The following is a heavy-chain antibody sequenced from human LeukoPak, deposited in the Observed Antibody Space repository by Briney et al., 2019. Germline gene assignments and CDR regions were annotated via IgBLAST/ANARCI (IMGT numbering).Heavy chain of an antibody. V-gene: IGHV1-18*01. CDR2: ISAYNGNT. Sequence: ASVKVSCKASGYTFTSYGISWVRQAPGQGLELMGWISAYNGNTNYAQKLQGRVTMTTDTSTSTAYMELRSLRSDDTAVYYYARAPDPYSSSSAYFFDYWGQGTLVTVSS. J-gene: IGHJ4*02. D-gene: IGHD6-6*01. CDR3: ARAPDPYSSSSAYFFDY. CDR1: GYTFTSYG.